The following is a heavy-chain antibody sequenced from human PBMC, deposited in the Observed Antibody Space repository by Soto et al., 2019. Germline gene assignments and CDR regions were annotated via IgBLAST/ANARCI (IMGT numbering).Heavy chain of an antibody. D-gene: IGHD2-8*01. Sequence: EVQLVESGGGLVQPGGSLRLSCTASGFPLSDYWMHWVRQAPGKGLVWVSRINSDGSSRTYADPVKGRFNISRDNAQNTVYLQMISLGADYTCASYCARGYMPTAQYYYFMDVCGNGTTVTV. CDR1: GFPLSDYW. J-gene: IGHJ6*03. CDR2: INSDGSSR. V-gene: IGHV3-74*01. CDR3: ARGYMPTAQYYYFMDV.